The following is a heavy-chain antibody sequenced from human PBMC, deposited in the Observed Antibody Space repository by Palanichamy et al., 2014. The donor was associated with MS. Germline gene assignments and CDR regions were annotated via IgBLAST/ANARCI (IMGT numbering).Heavy chain of an antibody. CDR1: GFTFSSYA. Sequence: QVQLVESGGGVVQPGRSLRLSCAASGFTFSSYAMHWVRQAPGKGLEWVAVISYDGSNKYYADSVKGRFTISRDNSKNTLYLQMNSLRAEDTAVYYCARDDFGYYDDSSGSLGYWGQGTLVTVSS. D-gene: IGHD3-22*01. V-gene: IGHV3-30-3*01. CDR2: ISYDGSNK. J-gene: IGHJ4*02. CDR3: ARDDFGYYDDSSGSLGY.